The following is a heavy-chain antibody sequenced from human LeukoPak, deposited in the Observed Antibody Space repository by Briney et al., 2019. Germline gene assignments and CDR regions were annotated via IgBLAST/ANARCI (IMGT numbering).Heavy chain of an antibody. CDR2: IYYSGTT. CDR1: GGSISSTSFY. J-gene: IGHJ5*02. Sequence: SETLSLTCSVSGGSISSTSFYWGWIRRPPGKGLEWIASIYYSGTTHYNPSLKSRVTMSVDTSKNQFSLKLSAVTAADTAEYYCARQFHGSGYVDDLWGQGTLVTVSS. V-gene: IGHV4-39*01. CDR3: ARQFHGSGYVDDL. D-gene: IGHD5-12*01.